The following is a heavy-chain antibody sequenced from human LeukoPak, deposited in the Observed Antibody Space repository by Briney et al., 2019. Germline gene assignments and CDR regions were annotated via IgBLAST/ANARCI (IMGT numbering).Heavy chain of an antibody. J-gene: IGHJ4*02. CDR3: ARESYVGGSFDY. V-gene: IGHV1-18*01. CDR1: GYTFTSYG. D-gene: IGHD3-16*01. CDR2: ISAYNGNT. Sequence: ASVKVSGKASGYTFTSYGISWVRQAPGQGLEWMGWISAYNGNTNYAQKLQGRVTMTTDTSTSTAYMELRSLRSDDTAVYYCARESYVGGSFDYWGQGTLVTVSS.